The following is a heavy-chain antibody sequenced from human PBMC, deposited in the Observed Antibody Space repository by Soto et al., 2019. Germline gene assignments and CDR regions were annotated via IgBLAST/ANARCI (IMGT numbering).Heavy chain of an antibody. CDR3: AKEATVKLHGTRHNFYYVDF. J-gene: IGHJ4*02. Sequence: EVHLLESGGGLVQPGGSLRLSCAASGFTFSSYGMSWVRQAPGKGLEWVSAISGSGGSTYYADSVKGRFTISRDNSKNTLYLQMNSLSAEDAAVYYCAKEATVKLHGTRHNFYYVDFGSQGTLVTVSS. CDR2: ISGSGGST. V-gene: IGHV3-23*01. D-gene: IGHD4-17*01. CDR1: GFTFSSYG.